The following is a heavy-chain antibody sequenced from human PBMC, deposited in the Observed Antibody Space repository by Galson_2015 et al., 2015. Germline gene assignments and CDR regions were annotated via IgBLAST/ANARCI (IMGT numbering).Heavy chain of an antibody. J-gene: IGHJ4*02. Sequence: SLRLSCAVSRFSFRDYAMHWVRQAPGKGLEWVALISFDTTNKYYADSVKGRFTVSRDNSRNTLYLHMSSLRPEDTAVYYCARDFLSAYLGSVTTAFDSWAREPWSPSPQ. V-gene: IGHV3-30*15. D-gene: IGHD4-17*01. CDR3: ARDFLSAYLGSVTTAFDS. CDR2: ISFDTTNK. CDR1: RFSFRDYA.